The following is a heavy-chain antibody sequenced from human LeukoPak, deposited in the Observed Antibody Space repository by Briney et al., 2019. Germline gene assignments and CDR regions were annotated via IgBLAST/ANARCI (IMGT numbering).Heavy chain of an antibody. Sequence: PGGTLRLSCAASGFTFNTYGMSWVRQAPGKGLEWVANIKQDGTEKYYVDSVKGRFTISRDNAKNSLYLQMNSLRAEDTAVYYCARGYSSSWHHYYYYMDVWGKGTTVTVSS. D-gene: IGHD6-13*01. CDR3: ARGYSSSWHHYYYYMDV. V-gene: IGHV3-7*01. CDR2: IKQDGTEK. CDR1: GFTFNTYG. J-gene: IGHJ6*03.